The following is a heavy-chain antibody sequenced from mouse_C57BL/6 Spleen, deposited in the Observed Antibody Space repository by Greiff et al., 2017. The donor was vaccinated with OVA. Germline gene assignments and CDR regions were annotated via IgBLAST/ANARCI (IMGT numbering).Heavy chain of an antibody. V-gene: IGHV8-12*01. D-gene: IGHD1-1*01. Sequence: QVTLKESGPGILQSSQTLSLTCSFSGFSLSTSGMGVSWIRQPSGKGLEWLAHNNWDDDKRYNPSLKSRLTISKDTSRNQVFLKITSVDTADTATYDSARNYYYGSRWYFDVWGTGTTVTVSS. CDR1: GFSLSTSGMG. J-gene: IGHJ1*03. CDR3: ARNYYYGSRWYFDV. CDR2: NNWDDDK.